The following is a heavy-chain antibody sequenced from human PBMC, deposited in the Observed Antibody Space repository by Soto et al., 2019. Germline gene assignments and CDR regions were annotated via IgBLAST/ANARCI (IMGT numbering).Heavy chain of an antibody. J-gene: IGHJ4*02. Sequence: EVQLLESGGGLVQPGGSLRLSCAGSGLTFSDFALNWLRQPPGKGLEWVSPIPTSGDYTHYADSVKGRFAISRDNSKSSLDLQMNRLRFEDTAIYYYATDKLWHPWLWGQGTLVTVSS. CDR3: ATDKLWHPWL. CDR2: IPTSGDYT. D-gene: IGHD1-1*01. CDR1: GLTFSDFA. V-gene: IGHV3-23*01.